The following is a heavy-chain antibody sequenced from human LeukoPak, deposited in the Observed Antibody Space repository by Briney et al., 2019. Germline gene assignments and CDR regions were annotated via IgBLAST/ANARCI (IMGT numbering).Heavy chain of an antibody. J-gene: IGHJ6*04. Sequence: PRGSLRLSCAASGFTFSSYEMNWVRQAPGKGLEWVSYISSSGSTIYYADSVKGRFTISRDNAKNSLYLQMNSLRAEDTAVSYWAELGITMIWGLGGKGTTVTISS. CDR1: GFTFSSYE. CDR3: AELGITMIWGL. CDR2: ISSSGSTI. D-gene: IGHD3-22*01. V-gene: IGHV3-48*03.